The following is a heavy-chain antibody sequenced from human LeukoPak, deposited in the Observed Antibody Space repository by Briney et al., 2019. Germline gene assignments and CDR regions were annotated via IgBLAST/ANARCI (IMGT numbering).Heavy chain of an antibody. CDR2: MNPNSGNT. CDR1: GYTFTSYD. D-gene: IGHD2/OR15-2a*01. CDR3: ARCLSSEGPRPYYYMDV. J-gene: IGHJ6*03. V-gene: IGHV1-8*03. Sequence: ASVTVSCKASGYTFTSYDINWVRQAAGQGLEWMGWMNPNSGNTVYAQKFEGRVTINRNTSITTAYMELSSLRSEDTAVYYCARCLSSEGPRPYYYMDVWGKGTTVTVSS.